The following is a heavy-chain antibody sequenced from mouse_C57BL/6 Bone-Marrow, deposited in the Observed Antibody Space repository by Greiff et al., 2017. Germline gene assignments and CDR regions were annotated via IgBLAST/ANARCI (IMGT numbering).Heavy chain of an antibody. J-gene: IGHJ4*01. V-gene: IGHV2-9*01. D-gene: IGHD1-1*01. CDR1: GFSLTSYG. CDR3: ANYYGSSSYYAMDY. CDR2: MCGGGST. Sequence: VHLVESGPGLVAPSPSLSISCTVSGFSLTSYGVDWVRQPPGKGLEWLGVMCGGGSTNYNSALMSRLSISKDNSKRQVFLKMNRLQTDDTAMYYCANYYGSSSYYAMDYWGQGTSVTVPS.